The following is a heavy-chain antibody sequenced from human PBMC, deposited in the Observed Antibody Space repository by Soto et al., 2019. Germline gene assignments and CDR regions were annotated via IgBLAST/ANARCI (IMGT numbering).Heavy chain of an antibody. D-gene: IGHD2-15*01. CDR1: GGTFSSYA. Sequence: QVQLVQSGAEVKKPGSSVKVSCKASGGTFSSYAISWVRQAPGQGLEWMGGIIPIFGTANYAQKFQGRVTITADESPDKAYRGLGGLESGDRAGFFWGRKRRGWYSDYGGQGTLVP. CDR2: IIPIFGTA. CDR3: GRKRRGWYSDY. V-gene: IGHV1-69*01. J-gene: IGHJ4*02.